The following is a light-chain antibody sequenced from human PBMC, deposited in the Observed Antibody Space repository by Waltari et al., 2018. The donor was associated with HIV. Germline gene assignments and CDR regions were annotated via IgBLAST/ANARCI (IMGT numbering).Light chain of an antibody. CDR3: SSYTRSTTLDAV. CDR2: DVS. Sequence: QSALTQPASVSGSPGQSITISCTGTNSDVGGYNYVSWYQQHPGKAPRLIIFDVSHLPSGISNRFSGSKSGNTASLTISGLQAEDEADYYCSSYTRSTTLDAVFGTGTTVTVL. V-gene: IGLV2-14*01. J-gene: IGLJ1*01. CDR1: NSDVGGYNY.